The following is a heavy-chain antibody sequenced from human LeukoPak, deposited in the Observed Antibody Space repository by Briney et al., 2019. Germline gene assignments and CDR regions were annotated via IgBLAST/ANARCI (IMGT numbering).Heavy chain of an antibody. CDR1: GFTFDDYA. Sequence: GGSLRLSCAASGFTFDDYAMHWVRQAPGKGLEWVSGISWNSGSIGYADSVKGRFTISRDNAKNSLYLQMNSLRTEDTAVYYCASPIITGTHFDYWGQGTLVTVSS. V-gene: IGHV3-9*01. CDR3: ASPIITGTHFDY. CDR2: ISWNSGSI. D-gene: IGHD1-7*01. J-gene: IGHJ4*02.